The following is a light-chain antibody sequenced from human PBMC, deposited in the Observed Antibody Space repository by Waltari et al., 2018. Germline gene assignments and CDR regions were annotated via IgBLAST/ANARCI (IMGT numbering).Light chain of an antibody. J-gene: IGKJ1*01. CDR2: AAS. V-gene: IGKV1-39*01. CDR3: QQSFSLPT. Sequence: DIKMTQSPSSLSASVGDRVTITCRASQSIGSYLNWYKQKPGKAPKFLIYAASSLRRGVPSRFSGNGSWTDFTLTISSLQPEDFATYYCQQSFSLPTFGQGTRVEIK. CDR1: QSIGSY.